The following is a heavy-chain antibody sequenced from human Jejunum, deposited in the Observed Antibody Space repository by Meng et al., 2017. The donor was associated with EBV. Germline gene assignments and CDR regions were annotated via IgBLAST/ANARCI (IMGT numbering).Heavy chain of an antibody. V-gene: IGHV4-61*01. Sequence: QLHPQESGPGLVKPSETLSPTCTVSGGSVNSGNVYWSWIRQPPGKGLEWIGYIYYSGSTNYIPSLKSRVTISLDTSKNQFSLKLSSVTAADTAVYYCAGLRYSGYDRAFDYWGQGALVTVSS. CDR1: GGSVNSGNVY. CDR3: AGLRYSGYDRAFDY. CDR2: IYYSGST. D-gene: IGHD5-12*01. J-gene: IGHJ4*02.